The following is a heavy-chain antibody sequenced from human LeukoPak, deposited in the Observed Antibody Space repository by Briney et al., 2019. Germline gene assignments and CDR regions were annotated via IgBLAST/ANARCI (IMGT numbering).Heavy chain of an antibody. CDR2: ISYDGSNK. CDR1: GFTFSSYA. V-gene: IGHV3-30*04. D-gene: IGHD4-23*01. J-gene: IGHJ4*02. Sequence: GGSLRLSCAASGFTFSSYAMHWVRQAPGKGLEWVAVISYDGSNKYYADSVKGRFTISRDNSKNTLYLQMDSLRAEDTAVYYCARDLFYGGKGYTFDYWGQGTLVTVSS. CDR3: ARDLFYGGKGYTFDY.